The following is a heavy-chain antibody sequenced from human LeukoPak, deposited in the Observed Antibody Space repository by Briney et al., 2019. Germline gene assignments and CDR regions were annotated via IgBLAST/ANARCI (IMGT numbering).Heavy chain of an antibody. Sequence: SETLSLTCTVSGGSISSYYWSWIRQPPGKGLEWIGYIYYSGSTNYNPSLKSRVTISVDTSKNQFSLKLSSVTAADTAVYYCARVPLGRIAAAGYFDYWGQGTLVTVSS. J-gene: IGHJ4*02. V-gene: IGHV4-59*01. D-gene: IGHD6-13*01. CDR2: IYYSGST. CDR1: GGSISSYY. CDR3: ARVPLGRIAAAGYFDY.